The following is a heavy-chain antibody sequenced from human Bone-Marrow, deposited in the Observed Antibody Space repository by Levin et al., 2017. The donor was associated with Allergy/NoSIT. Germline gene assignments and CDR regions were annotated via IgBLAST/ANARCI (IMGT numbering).Heavy chain of an antibody. V-gene: IGHV3-30*18. CDR2: ISSDGSKT. CDR3: AKDYGDRYFYGMDV. J-gene: IGHJ6*02. Sequence: LSLTCAASGVTFSDYAMHWVRQAPGKGLEWVTGISSDGSKTNYGDSVKGRFTISRDDSKNTLFLKMNSLRPEDTAVYYCAKDYGDRYFYGMDVWGQGTTVSVSS. CDR1: GVTFSDYA. D-gene: IGHD4-17*01.